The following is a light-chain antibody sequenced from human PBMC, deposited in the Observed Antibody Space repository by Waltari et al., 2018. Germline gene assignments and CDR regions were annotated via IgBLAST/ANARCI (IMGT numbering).Light chain of an antibody. CDR1: NNDIGSYNL. CDR2: EVN. V-gene: IGLV2-23*02. Sequence: QSALTQPASVSGSPGQSITISCTGTNNDIGSYNLVSWHQQHPGKAPKVIIFEVNKRPSGVSNRFSGSKSGTTASLTVSGLHPEDEADYYCCSYAGTPRVVFGGGTKLTVL. CDR3: CSYAGTPRVV. J-gene: IGLJ2*01.